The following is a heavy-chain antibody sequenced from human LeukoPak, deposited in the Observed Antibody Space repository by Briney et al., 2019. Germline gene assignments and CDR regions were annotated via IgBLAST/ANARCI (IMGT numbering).Heavy chain of an antibody. Sequence: GSLRLSCAASGFTFSSHAMSWVRQPPGKGLEWIGSIYYSGSTYYNPSLKSRVTISVDTSKNQFSLKLSSVTAADTAVYYCARQTRDIVVVSIWFDPWGQGTLVTVSS. CDR2: IYYSGST. CDR1: GFTFSSHA. CDR3: ARQTRDIVVVSIWFDP. V-gene: IGHV4-39*01. J-gene: IGHJ5*02. D-gene: IGHD2-2*01.